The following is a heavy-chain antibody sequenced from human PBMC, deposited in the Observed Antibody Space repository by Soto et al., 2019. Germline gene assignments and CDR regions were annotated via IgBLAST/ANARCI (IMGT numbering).Heavy chain of an antibody. J-gene: IGHJ2*01. V-gene: IGHV1-18*04. CDR3: ARDSSSYNWNHRNFDL. CDR1: GYTFTSYG. CDR2: ISAYNGNT. Sequence: QVQLVQSGAEVKKPGASVKVSCKASGYTFTSYGISWVRQAPGQGLEWMGWISAYNGNTNYAQKLQGRVTMTTDTSTSNAYMELRSLRSADTAVYYCARDSSSYNWNHRNFDLWGRGTLVTVSS. D-gene: IGHD1-20*01.